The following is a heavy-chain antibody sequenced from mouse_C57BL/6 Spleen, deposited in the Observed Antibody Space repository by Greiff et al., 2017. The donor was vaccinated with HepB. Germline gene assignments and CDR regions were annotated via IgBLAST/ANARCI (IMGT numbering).Heavy chain of an antibody. CDR1: GFTFSSYA. D-gene: IGHD1-1*01. Sequence: EVKLVESGGGLVKPGGSLKLSCAASGFTFSSYAMSWVRQTPEKRLEWVATISDGGSYTYYPDNVKGRFTISRDNAKNNLYLQMSHLKSEDTAMYYCARVDYSYFDYWGQGTTLTVSS. CDR3: ARVDYSYFDY. CDR2: ISDGGSYT. V-gene: IGHV5-4*03. J-gene: IGHJ2*01.